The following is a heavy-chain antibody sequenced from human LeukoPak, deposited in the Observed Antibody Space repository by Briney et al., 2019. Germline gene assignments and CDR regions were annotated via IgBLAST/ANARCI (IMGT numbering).Heavy chain of an antibody. CDR1: GFTFSSYA. Sequence: GGSLRLSCAASGFTFSSYAMSWVRQAPGKGLEWVSAISGSGGSTYYADSVKGRFTISRDNSKNTLYLQMNSLRAEDTAVYYCAKDLLCGGDCYPYYFDYWGQGTLVTVSS. J-gene: IGHJ4*02. CDR3: AKDLLCGGDCYPYYFDY. V-gene: IGHV3-23*01. D-gene: IGHD2-21*02. CDR2: ISGSGGST.